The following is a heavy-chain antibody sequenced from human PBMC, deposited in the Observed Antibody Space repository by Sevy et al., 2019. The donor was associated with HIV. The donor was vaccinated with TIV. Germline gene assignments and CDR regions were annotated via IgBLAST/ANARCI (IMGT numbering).Heavy chain of an antibody. CDR2: IIPIFGTA. V-gene: IGHV1-69*13. D-gene: IGHD3-3*01. J-gene: IGHJ4*02. Sequence: ASVKVSCKASGGTFSSYAISWVRQAPGQGLEWMGGIIPIFGTANYAQKFQGRVTITADESTSTDYMELSSLRSEDTAVYYCARGAIYDFWSGYYHLSYWGQGTLVTVSS. CDR1: GGTFSSYA. CDR3: ARGAIYDFWSGYYHLSY.